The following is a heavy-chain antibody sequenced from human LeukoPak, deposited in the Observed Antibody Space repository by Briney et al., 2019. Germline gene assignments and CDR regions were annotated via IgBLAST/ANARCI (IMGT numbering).Heavy chain of an antibody. V-gene: IGHV3-48*01. D-gene: IGHD6-6*01. CDR1: GFTFSTYS. Sequence: PWGSLRLSCAASGFTFSTYSMHWVRQAPGKGLEWVSYISGSSSTIYYADSVKGRFTISRDNAKNSLYVQMNSLRAEDTAVYYCARDRARTFDYWGQGTLVTVPS. J-gene: IGHJ4*02. CDR3: ARDRARTFDY. CDR2: ISGSSSTI.